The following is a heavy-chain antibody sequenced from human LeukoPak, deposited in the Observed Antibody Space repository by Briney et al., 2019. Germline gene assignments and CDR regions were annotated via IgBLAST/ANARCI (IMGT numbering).Heavy chain of an antibody. V-gene: IGHV3-23*01. D-gene: IGHD3-22*01. CDR3: AKDYYDTSGSTHFFDY. J-gene: IGHJ4*02. CDR1: GFTFYSYA. Sequence: PGGSLRLSCAASGFTFYSYAMTWVRQAPGKGLEGVSVISGSSSRILYADSVKGRFTISRDNSKNTLYLQMNSLRAEDTALYYCAKDYYDTSGSTHFFDYWGQGTLVTVSS. CDR2: ISGSSSRI.